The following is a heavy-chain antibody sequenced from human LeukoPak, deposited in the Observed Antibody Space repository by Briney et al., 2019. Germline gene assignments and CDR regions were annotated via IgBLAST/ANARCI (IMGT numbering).Heavy chain of an antibody. CDR3: ARGVYIAAAQYGY. CDR1: GGSISSYY. D-gene: IGHD6-13*01. J-gene: IGHJ4*02. CDR2: IYYSGTT. V-gene: IGHV4-59*01. Sequence: SETLSLTCTVSGGSISSYYWSWIRQPPGKGLEWIGYIYYSGTTNYNPSLRSRVSISVDTSKNQFSLKLSSVTAADTAVYYCARGVYIAAAQYGYWGQGTLVTVSS.